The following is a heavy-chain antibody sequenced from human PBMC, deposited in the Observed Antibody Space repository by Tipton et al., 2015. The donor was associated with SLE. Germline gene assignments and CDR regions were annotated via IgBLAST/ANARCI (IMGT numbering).Heavy chain of an antibody. CDR3: ARGTFPAAGAFDI. J-gene: IGHJ3*02. CDR2: INHSGST. D-gene: IGHD2-2*01. Sequence: TLSLTCAVYGGSFSGYYWSWIRQPPGKGLEWIGEINHSGSTNYNPSLKSRVTISVDTSKNQLSLKLSSVTAADTAVYYCARGTFPAAGAFDIWGQGRMVPVSS. V-gene: IGHV4-34*01. CDR1: GGSFSGYY.